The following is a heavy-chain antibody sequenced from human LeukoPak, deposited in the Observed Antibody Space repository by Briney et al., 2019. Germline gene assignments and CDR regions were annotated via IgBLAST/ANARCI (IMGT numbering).Heavy chain of an antibody. CDR1: GGTFSSYA. D-gene: IGHD6-13*01. CDR2: IIPIFGTA. J-gene: IGHJ4*02. CDR3: ARIPGIAAAAYDY. Sequence: SVKVSCKASGGTFSSYAISWVRQAPGQGLEWMGGIIPIFGTANYAQKFQGRVTITADESTSTAYMELSSLRSEDTAVYYCARIPGIAAAAYDYWGQGTLVTVSS. V-gene: IGHV1-69*13.